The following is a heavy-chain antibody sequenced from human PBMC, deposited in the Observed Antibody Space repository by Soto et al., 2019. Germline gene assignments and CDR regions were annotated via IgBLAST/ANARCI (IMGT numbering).Heavy chain of an antibody. CDR1: GYTFTGYY. J-gene: IGHJ6*03. CDR3: ARDNGLYYDFWSGYMDV. V-gene: IGHV1-2*04. Sequence: GDSVKVYCKASGYTFTGYYMHWVRQAPGQGLEWMGWINPNSGGTNYAQKFQGWVTMTRDTSISTAYMELSRLRSDDTAVYYCARDNGLYYDFWSGYMDVWGKGTTVTVSS. D-gene: IGHD3-3*01. CDR2: INPNSGGT.